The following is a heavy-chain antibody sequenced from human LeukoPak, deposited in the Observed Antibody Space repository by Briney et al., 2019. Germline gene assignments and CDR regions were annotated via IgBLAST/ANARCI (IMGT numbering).Heavy chain of an antibody. CDR1: GFTVSSTY. CDR2: IYSGGST. CDR3: ARVASFLYGSGSYYPENNWFDP. Sequence: GGSLRLSCAASGFTVSSTYMSWVRQAPGKGLEWVSVIYSGGSTYYADSVKGRFTISRDNSKNTLYLQMNSLRAEDTAVYYCARVASFLYGSGSYYPENNWFDPWGQGTLVTVSS. J-gene: IGHJ5*02. V-gene: IGHV3-53*01. D-gene: IGHD3-10*01.